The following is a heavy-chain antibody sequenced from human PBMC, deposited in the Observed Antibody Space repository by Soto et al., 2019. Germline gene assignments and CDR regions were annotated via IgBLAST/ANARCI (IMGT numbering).Heavy chain of an antibody. V-gene: IGHV4-34*01. J-gene: IGHJ6*03. CDR1: GGSFRGYY. CDR2: INHSGST. D-gene: IGHD1-26*01. CDR3: ARVIVVRRYPRVGYMDV. Sequence: SETLSLTCAVYGGSFRGYYWSWIRQPPGKGLEWIGEINHSGSTNYNPSLRSRVTISVDTSKNQFSLKLSFVTAADTAVYYCARVIVVRRYPRVGYMDVWGKGTTVTVSS.